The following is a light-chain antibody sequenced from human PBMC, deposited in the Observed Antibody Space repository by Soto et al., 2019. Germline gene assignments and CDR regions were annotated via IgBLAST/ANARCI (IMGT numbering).Light chain of an antibody. J-gene: IGLJ3*02. CDR3: SSFTSINTWV. CDR2: EVS. V-gene: IGLV2-14*01. CDR1: SSDVGGYNY. Sequence: QSALTRPASVSGSPGQSMTISCTGTSSDVGGYNYVSWYQQHPGKAPKLMIYEVSNRPSGVSNRFSGSKSGNTASLTISGLQTEDEADYYCSSFTSINTWVFGGGTKVTVL.